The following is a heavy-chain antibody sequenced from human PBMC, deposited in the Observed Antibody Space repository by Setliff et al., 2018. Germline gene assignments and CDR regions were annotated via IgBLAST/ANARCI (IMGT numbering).Heavy chain of an antibody. CDR2: VNPNTGAA. V-gene: IGHV1-2*02. J-gene: IGHJ6*03. D-gene: IGHD1-1*01. CDR3: TRDPTGSNFYNFQFYMDV. CDR1: GYPFTGYY. Sequence: VASVKVSCKAFGYPFTGYYYNHWVRQAPGQGPEWMGWVNPNTGAAKYAQQFQGRVTMTRDMSFRTVYLDLSGLTSDDTAVYYCTRDPTGSNFYNFQFYMDVWGKGTTVTVSS.